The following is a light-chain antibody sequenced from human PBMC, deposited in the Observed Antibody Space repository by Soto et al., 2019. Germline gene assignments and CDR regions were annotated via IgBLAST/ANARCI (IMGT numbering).Light chain of an antibody. V-gene: IGKV3-11*01. CDR2: DAS. CDR3: QQRANWQRT. Sequence: ETVLTQSPVTLALSPGERATLSCRTSRNVRASLVWYQQKPGHPPRLLIYDASDRAPGVPERFSASGSATDFTPTINSLEPEDFAIYFCQQRANWQRTFGQGTRLEV. CDR1: RNVRAS. J-gene: IGKJ1*01.